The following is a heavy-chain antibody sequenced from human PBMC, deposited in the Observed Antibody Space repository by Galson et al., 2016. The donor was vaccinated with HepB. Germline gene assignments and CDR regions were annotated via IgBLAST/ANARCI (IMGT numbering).Heavy chain of an antibody. CDR1: GYSFTSYG. CDR3: AREGVAGAGTYRVRDYGMDV. Sequence: SVKVSCKASGYSFTSYGISWVRQAPGQGLEWMGWISSYNGKINYAQNLQGRVTMTTDTSTSTAYMELRSLRSDDTAVYYCAREGVAGAGTYRVRDYGMDVWGQGTTVTVS. V-gene: IGHV1-18*01. D-gene: IGHD6-13*01. J-gene: IGHJ6*02. CDR2: ISSYNGKI.